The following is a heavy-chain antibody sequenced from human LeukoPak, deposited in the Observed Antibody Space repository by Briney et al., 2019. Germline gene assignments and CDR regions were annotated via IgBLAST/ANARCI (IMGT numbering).Heavy chain of an antibody. V-gene: IGHV3-30*04. Sequence: GRSLRLSCAASGFTFSNYAMYWVRQTPGKGLQWVALISYDGSNKYSADSVKGRFTISRDNSRNTFLQMNSLRAEDTAVYYCARDRGWSQTYGSGTYGLDYWGQGTLVTVSS. D-gene: IGHD3-10*01. J-gene: IGHJ4*02. CDR3: ARDRGWSQTYGSGTYGLDY. CDR2: ISYDGSNK. CDR1: GFTFSNYA.